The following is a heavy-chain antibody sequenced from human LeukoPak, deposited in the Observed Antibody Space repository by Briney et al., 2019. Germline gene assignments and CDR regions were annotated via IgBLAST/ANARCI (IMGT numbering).Heavy chain of an antibody. CDR1: GFTFSSYG. J-gene: IGHJ4*02. V-gene: IGHV3-30*18. CDR2: ISYDGSNK. Sequence: GGSLRLSCAASGFTFSSYGMHWVRQAPGKGLEWVAVISYDGSNKYYADSVKGRFTISRDNSKNTLYLQMNSLRAEDTAVYYCAKGSSWSHGYFDYWGQGTLVTVSS. CDR3: AKGSSWSHGYFDY. D-gene: IGHD3-16*01.